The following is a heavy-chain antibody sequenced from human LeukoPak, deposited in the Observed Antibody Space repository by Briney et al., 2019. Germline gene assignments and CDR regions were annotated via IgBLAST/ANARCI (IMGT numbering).Heavy chain of an antibody. V-gene: IGHV1-69*13. D-gene: IGHD6-13*01. CDR3: AREGSSWYKY. J-gene: IGHJ4*02. Sequence: AVKVSCKASGGTFSRYAISWVRQAPGQGLEWMGGIIPIFGTANYAQRFQGRVTITADESTSIAYMELSSLRSEDTAVYYCAREGSSWYKYWGQGTLVTVSS. CDR1: GGTFSRYA. CDR2: IIPIFGTA.